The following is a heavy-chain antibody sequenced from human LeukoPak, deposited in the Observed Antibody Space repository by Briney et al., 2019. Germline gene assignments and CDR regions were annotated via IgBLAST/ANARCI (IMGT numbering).Heavy chain of an antibody. CDR3: ATLGGSGWYYFDY. CDR2: INPNSGGT. J-gene: IGHJ4*02. V-gene: IGHV1-2*06. D-gene: IGHD6-19*01. Sequence: ASVKVSCKASGYTFTGYYMHWVRQAPGQGLEWMGRINPNSGGTNYAQKFQGRVTMTRDTSISTAYMELSRLRSDDTAVCYCATLGGSGWYYFDYWGQGTLVTVSS. CDR1: GYTFTGYY.